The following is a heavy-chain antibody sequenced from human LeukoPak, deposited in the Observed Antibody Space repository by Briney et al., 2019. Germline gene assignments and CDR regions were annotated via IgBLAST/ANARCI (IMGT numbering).Heavy chain of an antibody. CDR2: INPSGGST. J-gene: IGHJ6*03. CDR3: ARLFSWYYVYYYYYYMDV. D-gene: IGHD6-13*01. CDR1: GYTFTSYY. Sequence: ASVKVSCKASGYTFTSYYMHWVRQAPGQGLEWMGIINPSGGSTSYAQKFQGRVTMTRDTSTSTVYMELSSLRSEDTAVYYCARLFSWYYVYYYYYYMDVWGKGTTVTVSS. V-gene: IGHV1-46*01.